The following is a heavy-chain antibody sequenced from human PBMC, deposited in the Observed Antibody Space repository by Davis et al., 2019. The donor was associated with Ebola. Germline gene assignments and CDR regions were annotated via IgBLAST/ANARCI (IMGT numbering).Heavy chain of an antibody. Sequence: GESLKISCAASGFPFSSYNMNWVRQVPGKGLEWVSSISSYSDHLYYADSVKGRFTISRDNAKTSLYLQMNSLRADDTAVYYCASRTYGSGSSWGQGTLVTVSS. CDR2: ISSYSDHL. CDR3: ASRTYGSGSS. D-gene: IGHD3-10*01. J-gene: IGHJ5*02. V-gene: IGHV3-21*04. CDR1: GFPFSSYN.